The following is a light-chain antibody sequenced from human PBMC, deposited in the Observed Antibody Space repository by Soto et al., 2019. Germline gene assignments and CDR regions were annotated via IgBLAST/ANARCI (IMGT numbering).Light chain of an antibody. CDR3: QQSYNFPRT. CDR2: SAS. CDR1: QSISNF. Sequence: EIQLTQCPSSLSASVGDRVTITCRASQSISNFLNWYQQKPGQAPKLLISSASNVQSGVPSRFSGRGSGTEFTLTISGLQPEDSASYCCQQSYNFPRTFGQGTKVDI. J-gene: IGKJ1*01. V-gene: IGKV1-39*01.